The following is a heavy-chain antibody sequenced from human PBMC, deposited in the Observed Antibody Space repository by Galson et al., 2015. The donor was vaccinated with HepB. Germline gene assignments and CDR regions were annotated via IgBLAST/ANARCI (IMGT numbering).Heavy chain of an antibody. CDR3: AREGEGGLGAFDI. CDR2: ISAYNGNT. Sequence: SVKVSCKASGYTFTSYGISWVRQAPGQGLEWMGWISAYNGNTNYTQKLQGRVTITTDTSTNTAYVELRSLRSDDTAVYYCAREGEGGLGAFDIWGQGTMVTVS. CDR1: GYTFTSYG. V-gene: IGHV1-18*04. J-gene: IGHJ3*02. D-gene: IGHD3/OR15-3a*01.